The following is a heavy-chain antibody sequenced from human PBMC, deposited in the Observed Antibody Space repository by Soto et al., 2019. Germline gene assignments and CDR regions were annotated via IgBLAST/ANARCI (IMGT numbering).Heavy chain of an antibody. D-gene: IGHD3-10*01. V-gene: IGHV1-8*01. CDR3: ARGRYSSSSPYYGSGNVYYMDV. CDR1: GYAFTSYD. J-gene: IGHJ6*03. Sequence: EASVKVSCKASGYAFTSYDINWVRQATGQGLEWMGWMNPNSGNTGYAQKFQGRVTMTRNTSISTAYMELSSLRSEDTAVYYCARGRYSSSSPYYGSGNVYYMDVWGKGTTVTVSS. CDR2: MNPNSGNT.